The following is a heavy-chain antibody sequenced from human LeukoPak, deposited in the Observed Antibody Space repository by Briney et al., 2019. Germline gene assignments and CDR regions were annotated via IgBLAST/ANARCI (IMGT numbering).Heavy chain of an antibody. Sequence: PSGTLSLTCTVSGGSISSGDYYWSWIRQPPGKGLEWIGYIYYSGSTYYNPSLKSRVTISVDTSKNQFSLKLSSVTVADTAVYYCARDYNRDAFDIWGQGTMVTVSS. CDR1: GGSISSGDYY. V-gene: IGHV4-30-4*01. CDR2: IYYSGST. CDR3: ARDYNRDAFDI. J-gene: IGHJ3*02. D-gene: IGHD1-1*01.